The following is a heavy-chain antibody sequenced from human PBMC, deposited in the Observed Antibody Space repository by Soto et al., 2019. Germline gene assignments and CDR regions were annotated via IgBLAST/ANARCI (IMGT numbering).Heavy chain of an antibody. CDR2: IWYDGSKK. Sequence: QVQLVESGGGVVQPGRSLRLSCAAAGFTFSRYGMHWVRQAPGKGLEWVAFIWYDGSKKYYADSVKGRFTISRDNSKNTLNLQMSSVRAEDTAVYFCAIADFWSGYYILTYLDYWGQGTLVTVSS. CDR1: GFTFSRYG. D-gene: IGHD3-3*01. J-gene: IGHJ4*02. CDR3: AIADFWSGYYILTYLDY. V-gene: IGHV3-33*01.